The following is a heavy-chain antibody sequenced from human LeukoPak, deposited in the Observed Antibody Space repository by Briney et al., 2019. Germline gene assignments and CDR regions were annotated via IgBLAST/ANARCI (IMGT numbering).Heavy chain of an antibody. CDR1: GGTFSSYA. CDR2: IIPIFGTA. D-gene: IGHD3-22*01. Sequence: SVKVSCKASGGTFSSYAISWVRQAPGRGLEWMGRIIPIFGTANYAQKFQGRVTITTDESTSTAYMELSSLRSEDTAVYYCARSGPLSDYYDSSGYYGNYWGQGTLVTVSS. J-gene: IGHJ4*02. V-gene: IGHV1-69*05. CDR3: ARSGPLSDYYDSSGYYGNY.